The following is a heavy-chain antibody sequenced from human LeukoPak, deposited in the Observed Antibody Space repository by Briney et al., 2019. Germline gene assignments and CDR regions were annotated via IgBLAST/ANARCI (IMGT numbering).Heavy chain of an antibody. CDR1: GFTFSSYS. D-gene: IGHD3-3*01. Sequence: PGGSLRLSCVASGFTFSSYSMNWVRQAPGKGLEWVSSISSSSTYIYYTDSMKGRFTISRDNSKNTLYLQMNSLRAKDTAVYYCARDGVVSDYFDYWGQGTLVTVSS. V-gene: IGHV3-21*01. CDR2: ISSSSTYI. J-gene: IGHJ4*02. CDR3: ARDGVVSDYFDY.